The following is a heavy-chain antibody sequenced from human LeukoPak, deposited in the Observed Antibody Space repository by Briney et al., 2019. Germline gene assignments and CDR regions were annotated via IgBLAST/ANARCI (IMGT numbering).Heavy chain of an antibody. Sequence: GPLRLSCAASGFAFSNYAMTWVRQAPGKGLEWVSAIRAGGDTTYYSDSVKGRFTISRDNSKNTLYLQTSSLRAEDTAVYYCATFRDSSGPRGGFDPWGQGTLVTVSS. CDR3: ATFRDSSGPRGGFDP. CDR2: IRAGGDTT. J-gene: IGHJ5*02. CDR1: GFAFSNYA. V-gene: IGHV3-23*01. D-gene: IGHD3-22*01.